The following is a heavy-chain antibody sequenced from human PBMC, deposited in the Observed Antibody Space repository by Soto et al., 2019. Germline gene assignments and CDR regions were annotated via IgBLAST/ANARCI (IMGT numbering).Heavy chain of an antibody. D-gene: IGHD2-15*01. CDR1: GGTFSSYT. Sequence: QVQLVQSGAEVKKPGSSVKVSCKASGGTFSSYTISWVRQAPGQGLEWMGRIIPILSMANYAQKFQGRVTITEGKFTSTAYMELSSLRSEDTAVYYCARGYCSGGSCFYPFDYWGQGTLVTVSS. J-gene: IGHJ4*02. CDR3: ARGYCSGGSCFYPFDY. CDR2: IIPILSMA. V-gene: IGHV1-69*02.